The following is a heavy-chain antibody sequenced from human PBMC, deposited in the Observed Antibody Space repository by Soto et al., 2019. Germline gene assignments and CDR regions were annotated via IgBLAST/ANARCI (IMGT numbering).Heavy chain of an antibody. CDR3: ARDLNDFWSGYHIRGFDP. CDR1: GYTFTGYY. V-gene: IGHV1-2*04. J-gene: IGHJ5*02. D-gene: IGHD3-3*01. Sequence: ASVKVSCKASGYTFTGYYMHWVRQAPGQGLEWMGWINPNSGGTNYAQKFQGWVTMTRDTSISTAYMELSRLRSDDTAVYYCARDLNDFWSGYHIRGFDPWGQGTLVTVSS. CDR2: INPNSGGT.